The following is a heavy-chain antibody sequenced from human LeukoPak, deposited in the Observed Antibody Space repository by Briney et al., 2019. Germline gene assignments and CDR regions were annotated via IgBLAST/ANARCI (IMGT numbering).Heavy chain of an antibody. V-gene: IGHV3-30*18. J-gene: IGHJ6*02. Sequence: GGSLRLSCAASGFTFSRYGMHWVRQAPGKGLEWVAVISYDGSNKYYADSVKGRFTISRDNSKNTLYLQMNSLRAEDTAVYYCAKDLGQRLVPRYYYYYGMDVWGQGTTVTVSS. CDR3: AKDLGQRLVPRYYYYYGMDV. D-gene: IGHD6-13*01. CDR2: ISYDGSNK. CDR1: GFTFSRYG.